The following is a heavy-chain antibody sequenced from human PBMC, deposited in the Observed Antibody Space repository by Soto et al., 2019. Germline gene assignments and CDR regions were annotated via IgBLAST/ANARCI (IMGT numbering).Heavy chain of an antibody. D-gene: IGHD3-10*01. CDR2: IIPIFGTS. CDR3: ARGVRTGCYGMDF. CDR1: GGTLSNYA. V-gene: IGHV1-69*01. J-gene: IGHJ6*02. Sequence: QVQLVQSGAEVKKPGSSVKVSCKASGGTLSNYALSWVRQAPGQGLEWVGGIIPIFGTSNYAQNFQGRLTITADESTSTAYMELSSLRFEDTAVYYCARGVRTGCYGMDFWGQGTTFTVSS.